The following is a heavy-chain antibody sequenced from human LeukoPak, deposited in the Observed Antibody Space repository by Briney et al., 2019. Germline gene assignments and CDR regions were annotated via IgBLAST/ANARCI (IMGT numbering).Heavy chain of an antibody. D-gene: IGHD6-13*01. CDR2: TNAGNGDT. CDR1: GYIFSNNA. CDR3: ARGYSSSWYGYYYYMDV. Sequence: ASVKVSCKASGYIFSNNAMHWVRQAPGQRLEWMGWTNAGNGDTKYSQEFQGRVTITRDTSASTTYMELSSLRSEDTAVYYCARGYSSSWYGYYYYMDVWGKGTTVTVSS. J-gene: IGHJ6*03. V-gene: IGHV1-3*02.